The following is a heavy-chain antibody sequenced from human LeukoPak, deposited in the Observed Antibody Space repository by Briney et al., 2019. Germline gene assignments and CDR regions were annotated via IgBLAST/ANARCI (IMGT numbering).Heavy chain of an antibody. Sequence: GESLKISCKGSGYSFTSYWIGWVRQMPGKGLEWMGIIYPGGSDTRYSPSFQGQVTISADKSISTAYLQWSSLKGSDTAMYYCARHLKVDTAMVTYHHYGMDVWGQGTTVTVSS. CDR2: IYPGGSDT. D-gene: IGHD5-18*01. CDR1: GYSFTSYW. CDR3: ARHLKVDTAMVTYHHYGMDV. J-gene: IGHJ6*02. V-gene: IGHV5-51*01.